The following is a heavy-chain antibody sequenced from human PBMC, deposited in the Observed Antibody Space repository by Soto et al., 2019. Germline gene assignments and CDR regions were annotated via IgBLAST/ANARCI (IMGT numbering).Heavy chain of an antibody. CDR2: ITTGGTT. CDR1: GFTFSSYA. Sequence: EVQLLDSGGGLVQPGGSLRLSCAASGFTFSSYAMNWVRQAPGKGLEWISTITTGGTTYYADSVKGRFTISRDNSNNTLYLQMSSLRAGDPAVYYCAQKRLEATVTSPGNYFDYWGQGSLVTVSS. V-gene: IGHV3-23*01. J-gene: IGHJ4*02. D-gene: IGHD4-17*01. CDR3: AQKRLEATVTSPGNYFDY.